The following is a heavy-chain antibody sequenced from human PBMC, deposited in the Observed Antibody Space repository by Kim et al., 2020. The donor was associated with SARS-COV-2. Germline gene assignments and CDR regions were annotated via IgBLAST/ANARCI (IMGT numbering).Heavy chain of an antibody. CDR3: AKVNRGVAGHNYYFDN. D-gene: IGHD6-19*01. V-gene: IGHV3-23*01. CDR1: GFTFSIYA. J-gene: IGHJ4*02. Sequence: GGSLRLSCAASGFTFSIYAMTWVRQAPGKGLELVSYISGSGASTYYADSVKGRFTISRDNSKNTLYLQMNSLRAEDTGIYYCAKVNRGVAGHNYYFDNWGQGTPLTVSS. CDR2: ISGSGAST.